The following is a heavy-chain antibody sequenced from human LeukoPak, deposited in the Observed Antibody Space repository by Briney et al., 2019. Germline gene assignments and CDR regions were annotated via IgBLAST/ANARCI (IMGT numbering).Heavy chain of an antibody. CDR2: IYYSGST. V-gene: IGHV4-59*01. J-gene: IGHJ4*02. Sequence: WVTLTLTCTVSGGSISSYYWSWIRQPPGKGLQWIGYIYYSGSTNYNPSLKSRVTISVDTSKNQFSLKLSSVTAADTSVYYCATLGGYCSSTSCYDYFDYWGQGTLVTVSS. CDR1: GGSISSYY. D-gene: IGHD2-2*01. CDR3: ATLGGYCSSTSCYDYFDY.